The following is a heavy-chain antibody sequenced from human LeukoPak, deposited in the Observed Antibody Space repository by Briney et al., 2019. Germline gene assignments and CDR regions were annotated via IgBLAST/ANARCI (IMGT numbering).Heavy chain of an antibody. V-gene: IGHV4-59*01. CDR3: AASRVVAATVNWFDP. Sequence: PSETLSLTCTVSGGSISSYCWSWIRQPPGKGLEWIGYIYYSGSTNYNPSLKSRVTISVDTSKNQFSLKLSSVTAADTAVYYCAASRVVAATVNWFDPWGQGTLVTVSS. D-gene: IGHD2-15*01. CDR2: IYYSGST. J-gene: IGHJ5*02. CDR1: GGSISSYC.